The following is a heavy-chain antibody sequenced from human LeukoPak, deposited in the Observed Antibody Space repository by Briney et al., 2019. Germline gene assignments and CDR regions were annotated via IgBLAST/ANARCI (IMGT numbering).Heavy chain of an antibody. Sequence: GGSLRLSCAASGFSFSVYEIDWVRRAPGKGLEWIADISSSGTTTYYADSVKGRFTISRDNAKNSLYLQMNSLGAEDTAVYYCTTITVASNFDYWGQGTLVTVSS. V-gene: IGHV3-48*03. D-gene: IGHD6-19*01. J-gene: IGHJ4*02. CDR3: TTITVASNFDY. CDR2: ISSSGTTT. CDR1: GFSFSVYE.